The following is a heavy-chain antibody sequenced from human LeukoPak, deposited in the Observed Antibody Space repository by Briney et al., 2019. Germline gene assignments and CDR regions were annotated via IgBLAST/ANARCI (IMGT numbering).Heavy chain of an antibody. CDR3: ARAERQYYYGSGSYYNGWFDP. CDR1: GGSISSGSYY. CDR2: IYYSGST. Sequence: SETLSLTCTVSGGSISSGSYYWGWIRQPPGKGLEWIGSIYYSGSTYYNPSLKSRVTISVDTSKNQFSLKLSSVTAADTAVYYCARAERQYYYGSGSYYNGWFDPWGQGTLVTVSS. V-gene: IGHV4-39*07. J-gene: IGHJ5*02. D-gene: IGHD3-10*01.